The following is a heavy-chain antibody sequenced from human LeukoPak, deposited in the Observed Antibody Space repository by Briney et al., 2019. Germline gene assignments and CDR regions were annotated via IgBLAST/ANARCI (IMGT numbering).Heavy chain of an antibody. CDR3: ARDVGDVVVVVAAIWFGA. CDR2: INRDGSTT. Sequence: GGSLRLSCAASGFTFSRYWMHWVRQAPGEGPVWVSQINRDGSTTRYADSVKGRFTISRDNAKNTLYLQMNSLRAEDTAVYYCARDVGDVVVVVAAIWFGAWGQGTLVTVSS. D-gene: IGHD2-15*01. J-gene: IGHJ5*02. V-gene: IGHV3-74*01. CDR1: GFTFSRYW.